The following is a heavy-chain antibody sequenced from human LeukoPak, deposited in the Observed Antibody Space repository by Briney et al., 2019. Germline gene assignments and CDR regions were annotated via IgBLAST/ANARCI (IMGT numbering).Heavy chain of an antibody. D-gene: IGHD3-22*01. J-gene: IGHJ1*01. CDR3: ARHGLYDSTDYWTFQH. CDR1: GFTFSDYY. CDR2: ISSSSNYK. Sequence: GGSLRLSCAASGFTFSDYYMSWIRQAPGKGLEWISYISSSSNYKDYADSVQGRFTISRDNAKSSLYLQMNGLRAVDTAVYYCARHGLYDSTDYWTFQHWGQGTLVTVSS. V-gene: IGHV3-11*06.